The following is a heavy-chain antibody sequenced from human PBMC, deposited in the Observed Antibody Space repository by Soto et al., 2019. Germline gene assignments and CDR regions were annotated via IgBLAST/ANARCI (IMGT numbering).Heavy chain of an antibody. V-gene: IGHV3-23*01. CDR3: ASVPIWCGSSSCYTEGFDS. CDR2: ISAGGSDT. D-gene: IGHD2-2*01. Sequence: EVQLLDSGGGWVQPGGSLRLSCVASGFVFSDYAMSWVRQAPGKGLEWVSAISAGGSDTYYADSVKGRFTVSRVNSKNTLYQQMNTLRAEDTAIYYCASVPIWCGSSSCYTEGFDSWGQGTLVTVS. J-gene: IGHJ4*02. CDR1: GFVFSDYA.